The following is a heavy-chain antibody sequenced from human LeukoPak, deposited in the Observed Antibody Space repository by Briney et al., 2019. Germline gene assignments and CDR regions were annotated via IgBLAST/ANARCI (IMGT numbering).Heavy chain of an antibody. CDR1: GYSISSGYY. J-gene: IGHJ4*02. CDR2: IYHSGST. Sequence: SETLSLTCTVSGYSISSGYYWGWIRQPPGKGLEWIGSIYHSGSTNYSPSLKSRVTISVDTSKNQFSLKLSSVTAADTAVYYCARVLYDFWSGYYEYWGQGTLVTVSS. V-gene: IGHV4-38-2*02. CDR3: ARVLYDFWSGYYEY. D-gene: IGHD3-3*01.